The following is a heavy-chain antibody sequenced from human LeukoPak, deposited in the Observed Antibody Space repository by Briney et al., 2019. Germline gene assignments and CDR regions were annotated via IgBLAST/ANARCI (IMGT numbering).Heavy chain of an antibody. V-gene: IGHV3-11*06. CDR2: ISSSSSYT. Sequence: PGGSLRLSCAASGFTFSDYYMSWIRQAPGKGLEWVSYISSSSSYTNYIDSVKGRFTISRDNAKNSLYLQMKSLRAEDTAVYYWARVYSYGYFCDYWGQGSLVTVSS. J-gene: IGHJ4*02. D-gene: IGHD5-18*01. CDR1: GFTFSDYY. CDR3: ARVYSYGYFCDY.